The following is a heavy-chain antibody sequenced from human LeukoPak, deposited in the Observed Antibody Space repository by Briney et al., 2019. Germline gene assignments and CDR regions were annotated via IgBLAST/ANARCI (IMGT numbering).Heavy chain of an antibody. CDR3: ATITGSPDY. CDR1: GFTFSSYA. D-gene: IGHD1-20*01. Sequence: PGGSLRLSCAASGFTFSSYAMSWVRQAPGKGLEWVSSITGSGDRTWYADSVKGRFTISRDNSKNTVYLQMGSLTTEDTSLYYCATITGSPDYWGQGSLVTVSS. V-gene: IGHV3-23*01. CDR2: ITGSGDRT. J-gene: IGHJ4*02.